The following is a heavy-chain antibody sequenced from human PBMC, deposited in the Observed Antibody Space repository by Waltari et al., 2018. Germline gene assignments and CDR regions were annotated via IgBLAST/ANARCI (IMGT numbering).Heavy chain of an antibody. D-gene: IGHD6-6*01. CDR1: GGTFNSFA. J-gene: IGHJ6*02. CDR2: IIPRFNTP. CDR3: ATRIPSDHSGSFYYYGMDV. Sequence: QLVQSGAEVKKPGSSVIVSCKASGGTFNSFALSRVRQAPGQGLEWMGGIIPRFNTPTYARKFQGRLTVTADESTSTAYMELNSLRSEDSALYYCATRIPSDHSGSFYYYGMDVWGQGTTVTVSS. V-gene: IGHV1-69*13.